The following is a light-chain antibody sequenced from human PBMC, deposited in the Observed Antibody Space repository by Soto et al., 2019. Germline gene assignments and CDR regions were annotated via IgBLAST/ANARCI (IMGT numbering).Light chain of an antibody. CDR1: SGHSSYA. CDR3: QTWGTGIQV. CDR2: LNSDGSH. J-gene: IGLJ2*01. Sequence: QLVLTQSPSASASLGAWVKLTCTLSSGHSSYAIAWLQQQPEKGPRYLMKLNSDGSHSKGDGIPDRFSGSSSGAERYLTISSLQSEDEADYYCQTWGTGIQVFGGGTKLTVL. V-gene: IGLV4-69*01.